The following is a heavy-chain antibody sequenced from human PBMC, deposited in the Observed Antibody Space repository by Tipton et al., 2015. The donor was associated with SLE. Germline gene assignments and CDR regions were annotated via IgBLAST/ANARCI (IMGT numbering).Heavy chain of an antibody. Sequence: TLSLTCTVSGGSIGSSSYYWGWIRQPPGKGLEWIGTTHYSGSTFYNPSLKSRVTISVDMSKNQFSLKLTSVTVADTAVYYCTRGGRGDGANPFDPWGQGTLVTVSS. CDR3: TRGGRGDGANPFDP. D-gene: IGHD4/OR15-4a*01. V-gene: IGHV4-39*07. CDR1: GGSIGSSSYY. J-gene: IGHJ5*02. CDR2: THYSGST.